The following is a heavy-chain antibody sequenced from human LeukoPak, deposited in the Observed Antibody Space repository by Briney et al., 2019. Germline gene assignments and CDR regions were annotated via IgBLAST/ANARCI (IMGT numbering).Heavy chain of an antibody. CDR3: AKDLMRDRWFGES. V-gene: IGHV3-7*01. CDR1: GFTFSSYW. D-gene: IGHD3-10*01. Sequence: GGSLRLSCAASGFTFSSYWMNWVRQAPGKGLEWVANIKQDGSEKYYVDSVKGRFTISRDNAKNSLYLQMNSLRPEDTAIYYCAKDLMRDRWFGESWGQGTLVTVSS. J-gene: IGHJ5*02. CDR2: IKQDGSEK.